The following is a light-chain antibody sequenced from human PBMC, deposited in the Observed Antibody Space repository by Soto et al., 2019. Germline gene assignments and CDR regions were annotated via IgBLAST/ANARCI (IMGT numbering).Light chain of an antibody. CDR3: QKSDHLPL. V-gene: IGKV1-33*01. CDR1: QDIGNS. CDR2: DAS. J-gene: IGKJ3*01. Sequence: DIQMTQSPPSLSASVVDRVTITCQASQDIGNSLNWLQHKPGKAPNLVIYDASNLEIGVPSRFSGSGSGTDFTFTITSLRPEDIATYYCQKSDHLPLFGPGTKVESK.